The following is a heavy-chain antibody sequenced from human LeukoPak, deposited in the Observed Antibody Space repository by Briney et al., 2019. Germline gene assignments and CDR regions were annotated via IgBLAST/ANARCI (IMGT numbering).Heavy chain of an antibody. V-gene: IGHV3-7*01. CDR2: IKQGGSEK. J-gene: IGHJ4*02. CDR3: ARWESPAAGTNFDY. CDR1: GFTFSSYW. D-gene: IGHD6-13*01. Sequence: GGSLRLSCAASGFTFSSYWMSWVRQAPGKGLEWVANIKQGGSEKYYVDSVKGRFTISRDNAKNSLYLQMNSLRAEDTAVYYCARWESPAAGTNFDYWGQGTLVTVSS.